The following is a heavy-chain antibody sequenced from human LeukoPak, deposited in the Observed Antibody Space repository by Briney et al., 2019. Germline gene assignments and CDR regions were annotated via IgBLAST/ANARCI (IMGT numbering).Heavy chain of an antibody. CDR1: GYTFTGYY. Sequence: ASLKSSCKAFGYTFTGYYMHWVRQAPGQGLEWMGWINPNSGGTNYAQKFQGRVTMTRDTSISTAYMGLSRLRSDDTAVYYCARSAAGTYEDWYDPWDQGTLVTVFS. V-gene: IGHV1-2*02. CDR3: ARSAAGTYEDWYDP. D-gene: IGHD6-13*01. CDR2: INPNSGGT. J-gene: IGHJ5*02.